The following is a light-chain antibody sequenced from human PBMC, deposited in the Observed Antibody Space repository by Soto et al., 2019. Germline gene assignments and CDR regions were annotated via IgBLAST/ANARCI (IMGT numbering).Light chain of an antibody. Sequence: QSALTQPASVSGSPGQSITISCTGTSSDFGGYNYVSWYQQHPGKAPKLIIYEVTNRPSGVSNRFSGSQSGNTASLTISGLHPEDEADYFCSSYTTSSTVIFGGGTKLTVL. J-gene: IGLJ2*01. CDR2: EVT. CDR3: SSYTTSSTVI. CDR1: SSDFGGYNY. V-gene: IGLV2-14*01.